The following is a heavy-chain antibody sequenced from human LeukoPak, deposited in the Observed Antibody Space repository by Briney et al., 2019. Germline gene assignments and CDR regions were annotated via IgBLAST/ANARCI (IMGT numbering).Heavy chain of an antibody. CDR1: GYTFTGYY. V-gene: IGHV1-2*02. CDR3: ARKYYDSSGYYYADNWFDP. J-gene: IGHJ5*02. Sequence: ASVKVSCKASGYTFTGYYMHWVRQAPGQGLEWMGWINPNSGGTNYAQKFQGRVTMTRDTSISTAYMELSGLRSDDTAVYYCARKYYDSSGYYYADNWFDPWGQGTLVTVSS. D-gene: IGHD3-22*01. CDR2: INPNSGGT.